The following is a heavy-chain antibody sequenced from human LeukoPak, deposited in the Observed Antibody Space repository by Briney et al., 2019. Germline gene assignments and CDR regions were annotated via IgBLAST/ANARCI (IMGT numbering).Heavy chain of an antibody. CDR2: ISSSSSYI. CDR1: GFTFSSYS. Sequence: GGSLRLSCAASGFTFSSYSMNWVRQAPGKGLEWLSSISSSSSYIYYADLVKGRFTISRDNAKNSLYLQMNSLRAEDTAVYYCARVYDSSGYYWDYYYYGMDVWGQGTTVTVSS. V-gene: IGHV3-21*01. D-gene: IGHD3-22*01. CDR3: ARVYDSSGYYWDYYYYGMDV. J-gene: IGHJ6*02.